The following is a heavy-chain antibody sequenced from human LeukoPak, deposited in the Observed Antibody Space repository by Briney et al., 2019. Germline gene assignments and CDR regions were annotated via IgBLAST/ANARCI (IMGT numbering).Heavy chain of an antibody. CDR3: ATSPAGYSSGGWFDP. D-gene: IGHD6-19*01. CDR2: IIPIFGTA. J-gene: IGHJ5*02. CDR1: GGTFSSYA. V-gene: IGHV1-69*05. Sequence: SVKVSCKASGGTFSSYAISWVRQAPGQGHEWMGRIIPIFGTANYAQKFQGRGTITTDESTSTAYMELSSLRSEDTAVYYCATSPAGYSSGGWFDPWGQGTLVTVSS.